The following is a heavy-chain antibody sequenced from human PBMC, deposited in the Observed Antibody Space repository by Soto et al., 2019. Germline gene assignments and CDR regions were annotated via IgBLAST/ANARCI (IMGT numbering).Heavy chain of an antibody. D-gene: IGHD5-18*01. CDR2: INHSGST. V-gene: IGHV4-34*01. Sequence: SETLSLTCAVYGGSFSGYYWSWIRQPPGKGLEWIGEINHSGSTNYNPSLKSRVTISVDTSKNQFSLKLSSVTAADTAVYYCARGRRGYSYGPPYYYGMDVWGQGTTVTVSS. J-gene: IGHJ6*02. CDR3: ARGRRGYSYGPPYYYGMDV. CDR1: GGSFSGYY.